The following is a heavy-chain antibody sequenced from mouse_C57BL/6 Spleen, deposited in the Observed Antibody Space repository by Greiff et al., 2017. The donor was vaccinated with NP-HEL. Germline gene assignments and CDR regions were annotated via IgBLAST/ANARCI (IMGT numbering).Heavy chain of an antibody. D-gene: IGHD4-1*01. CDR2: INPSTGGT. Sequence: VQLKQSGPELVKPGASVKISCKASGYSFTGYYMNWVKQSPEKSLEWIGEINPSTGGTTYNQKFKAKATLTVDKSSSTAYMQLKSLTSEDSAVYYCARRKLGRGGHFDYWGQGTTLTVSS. CDR1: GYSFTGYY. V-gene: IGHV1-42*01. J-gene: IGHJ2*01. CDR3: ARRKLGRGGHFDY.